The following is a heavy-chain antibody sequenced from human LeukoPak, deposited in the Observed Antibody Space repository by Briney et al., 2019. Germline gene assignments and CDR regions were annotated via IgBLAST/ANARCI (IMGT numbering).Heavy chain of an antibody. CDR2: IHSSGST. CDR3: AKSGGYGLIDY. Sequence: PSETLSLTCTVSGGSISSSAYHWGWIRQPPGKGLEWVGSIHSSGSTYYNASLQSRVTISIDTSKNQFSLRLSSVTAADTAMYYCAKSGGYGLIDYWGQGTLVTVSS. CDR1: GGSISSSAYH. V-gene: IGHV4-39*01. J-gene: IGHJ4*02. D-gene: IGHD1-26*01.